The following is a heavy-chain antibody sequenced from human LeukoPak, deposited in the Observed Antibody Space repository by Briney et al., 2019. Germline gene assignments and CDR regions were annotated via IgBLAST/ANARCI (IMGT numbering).Heavy chain of an antibody. CDR3: AKDMENGYDILTGFYDY. CDR2: ISYDGSNK. V-gene: IGHV3-30*18. Sequence: PGGSLRLSCAASGFTFSSYGMHWVRQAPGKGLEWVAVISYDGSNKYYADSVKGRFTISRDNSKNTLYLQMNSLRAEDTALYYCAKDMENGYDILTGFYDYWGQGTLVTVSS. CDR1: GFTFSSYG. J-gene: IGHJ4*02. D-gene: IGHD3-9*01.